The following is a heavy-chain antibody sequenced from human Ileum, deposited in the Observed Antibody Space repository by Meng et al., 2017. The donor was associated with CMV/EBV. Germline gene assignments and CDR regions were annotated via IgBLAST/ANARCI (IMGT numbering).Heavy chain of an antibody. Sequence: LSCAASGFTVKNYGIHWVRPAPGKGLEWLTLIKSDGTEKYYVDSVKGRFTISRDNSENTVSLQMNGLRVDDSGVYYCTRDAKWGSDYWGPGTLVTVSS. D-gene: IGHD1-26*01. V-gene: IGHV3-33*05. CDR3: TRDAKWGSDY. J-gene: IGHJ4*02. CDR2: IKSDGTEK. CDR1: GFTVKNYG.